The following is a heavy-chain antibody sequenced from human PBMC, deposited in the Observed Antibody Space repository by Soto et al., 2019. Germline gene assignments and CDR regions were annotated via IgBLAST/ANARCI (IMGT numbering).Heavy chain of an antibody. D-gene: IGHD5-12*01. Sequence: ASVKVSCKASGYTLTSYAMHWVRQAPGQRLEWMGWINAGNGNTKYSQKFQGRVTITRDTSASTAYMELSSLRSEDTAVYYCARDRGYARGYSGYLSADYWGQGTLVTVSS. CDR1: GYTLTSYA. CDR3: ARDRGYARGYSGYLSADY. J-gene: IGHJ4*02. V-gene: IGHV1-3*01. CDR2: INAGNGNT.